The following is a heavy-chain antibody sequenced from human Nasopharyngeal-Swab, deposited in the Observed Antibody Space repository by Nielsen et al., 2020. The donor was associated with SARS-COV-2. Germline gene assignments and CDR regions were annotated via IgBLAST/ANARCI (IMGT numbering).Heavy chain of an antibody. CDR2: ISAYNGNT. V-gene: IGHV1-18*01. CDR1: GYTFTSYG. CDR3: ARVGPRKWGDYYGMDV. J-gene: IGHJ6*02. D-gene: IGHD3-16*01. Sequence: ASVTVSCKASGYTFTSYGISWVRQAPGQGLEWMGWISAYNGNTNYAQKLQGRVTMTTDTSTSTAYMELRSLRSDDTAVYYCARVGPRKWGDYYGMDVWGQGTTVTVSS.